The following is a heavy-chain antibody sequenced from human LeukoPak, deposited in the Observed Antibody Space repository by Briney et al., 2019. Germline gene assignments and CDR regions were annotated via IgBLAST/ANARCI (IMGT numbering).Heavy chain of an antibody. CDR1: GYTFNSHD. V-gene: IGHV1-8*01. CDR2: MNPYSGNT. J-gene: IGHJ4*02. Sequence: ASEKVSCKASGYTFNSHDINWVRQATGQGLEWMGWMNPYSGNTGYAQKFQGRVTMTRDTSINTAYLEFYSLRSEDTAVYYCARGYSPTLRTTGNDYWGQGTLVTVSS. CDR3: ARGYSPTLRTTGNDY. D-gene: IGHD1-1*01.